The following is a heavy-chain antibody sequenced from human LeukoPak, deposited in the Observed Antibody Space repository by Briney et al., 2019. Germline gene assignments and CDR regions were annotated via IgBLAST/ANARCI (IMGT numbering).Heavy chain of an antibody. V-gene: IGHV4-38-2*02. CDR1: GYSISSGYY. J-gene: IGHJ4*02. D-gene: IGHD3-10*01. Sequence: SETLSLTCTVSGYSISSGYYWSWIRQPPGKGLEWIGEINHSGSTNYNPSLKSRVTISVDTSKNQFSLKLSSVTAADTAVYYCASRRITMVRGVIIYWGQGTLVTVSS. CDR2: INHSGST. CDR3: ASRRITMVRGVIIY.